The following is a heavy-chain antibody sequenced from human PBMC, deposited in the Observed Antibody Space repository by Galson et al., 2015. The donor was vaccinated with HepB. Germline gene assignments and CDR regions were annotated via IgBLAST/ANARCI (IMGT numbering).Heavy chain of an antibody. CDR3: AKGVVRLPGSGDYCDY. CDR2: ISGSGGST. D-gene: IGHD3-10*01. V-gene: IGHV3-23*01. J-gene: IGHJ4*02. Sequence: SLRLSCAASGFTFSSYAMSWVRQAPGKGLEWVSAISGSGGSTYYADSVKGRFTISRDNSKNTLYLQMNSLRAEDTAVYYCAKGVVRLPGSGDYCDYWGQGTLVTVSS. CDR1: GFTFSSYA.